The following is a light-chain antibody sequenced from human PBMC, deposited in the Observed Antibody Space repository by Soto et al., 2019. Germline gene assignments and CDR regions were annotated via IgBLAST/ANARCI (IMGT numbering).Light chain of an antibody. CDR2: AAS. Sequence: VLKQSAGTLSFTPEEKATLSCRTSESVGSSLLAWYQQKPGQAPRLLIYAASSRATGISDRFSGSGSGTDFTLTISRLEPEDFAVYYCQHYGSSRTFGQVTKVDIK. V-gene: IGKV3-20*01. CDR1: ESVGSSL. CDR3: QHYGSSRT. J-gene: IGKJ1*01.